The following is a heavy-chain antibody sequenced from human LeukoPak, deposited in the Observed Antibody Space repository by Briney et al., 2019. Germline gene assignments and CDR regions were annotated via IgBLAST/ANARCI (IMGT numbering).Heavy chain of an antibody. CDR3: ARERVYYYDSSGYVYYYYYGMDV. D-gene: IGHD3-22*01. V-gene: IGHV4-59*01. J-gene: IGHJ6*02. CDR1: GGSISSYY. Sequence: SETLSLTCTASGGSISSYYWSWIRQPPGKGLEWIRYIYYSGSANYNPSLKSRATISVDTSKNQFSLKLSSMTAADTAVYYCARERVYYYDSSGYVYYYYYGMDVWGQGTTVTVSS. CDR2: IYYSGSA.